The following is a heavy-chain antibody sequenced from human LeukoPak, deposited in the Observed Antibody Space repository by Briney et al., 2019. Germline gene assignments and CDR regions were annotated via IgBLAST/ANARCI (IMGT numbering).Heavy chain of an antibody. Sequence: GRSLRLSCAASGFTFSSYAMHWVRQAPGKGLEWVAVISYDGSNKYYADSVKGRFTISRDNAKNSLYLQMNSLRAEDTAVYYCARDKEAVVDAFDIWGQGTMVTVSS. J-gene: IGHJ3*02. V-gene: IGHV3-30*04. D-gene: IGHD6-19*01. CDR1: GFTFSSYA. CDR2: ISYDGSNK. CDR3: ARDKEAVVDAFDI.